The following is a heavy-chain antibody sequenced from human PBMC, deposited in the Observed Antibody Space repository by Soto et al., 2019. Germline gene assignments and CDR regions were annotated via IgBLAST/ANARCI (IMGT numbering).Heavy chain of an antibody. Sequence: SVKASCKTSGYTFTSYDVSWARQAPGQGLEWMGWIIPIFGTANYAQKFQGRVTITTDESTSTAYMELSSLRSEDTAVYYCARGYESGGNFDYWGQGTLVTVSS. D-gene: IGHD2-15*01. J-gene: IGHJ4*02. CDR3: ARGYESGGNFDY. CDR1: GYTFTSYD. CDR2: IIPIFGTA. V-gene: IGHV1-69*05.